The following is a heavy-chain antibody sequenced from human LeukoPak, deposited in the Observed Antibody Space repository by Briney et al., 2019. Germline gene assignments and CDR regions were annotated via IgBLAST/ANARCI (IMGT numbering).Heavy chain of an antibody. CDR2: ISGSGNVT. J-gene: IGHJ4*02. CDR3: AKDRAGAN. V-gene: IGHV3-53*01. CDR1: GFTVSSNY. Sequence: GGSLRLSCAASGFTVSSNYMSWVRQAPGKGLEWVSVISGSGNVTYYAESVKGRFTISRDNSKRTLYLQMDSLRADDTAIYYCAKDRAGANWGQGTLVLVSS.